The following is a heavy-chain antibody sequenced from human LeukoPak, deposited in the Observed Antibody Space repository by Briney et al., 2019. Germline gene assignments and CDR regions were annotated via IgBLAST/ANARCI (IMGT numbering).Heavy chain of an antibody. CDR3: AREGWYISYMDV. V-gene: IGHV1-2*02. CDR2: MNPSSGVT. J-gene: IGHJ6*03. D-gene: IGHD6-19*01. CDR1: GYTFTGYY. Sequence: ASVKVSCKASGYTFTGYYMHWVRQAPGQGLEWMGWMNPSSGVTDYAQKFQGRVTMTRDTSISTAYMELSRLRSDDSAVYYCAREGWYISYMDVWGKGTTVTVSS.